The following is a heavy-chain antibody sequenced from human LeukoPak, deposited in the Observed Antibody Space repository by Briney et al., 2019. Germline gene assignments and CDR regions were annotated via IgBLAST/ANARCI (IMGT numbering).Heavy chain of an antibody. Sequence: SETLSLTCTVSGGSISSSSYYWGWIRQPPGKALEWIGSIYYSGSTYYNPSLKSRVTISVDTSKNQFSLKLSSVTAADTAVYYCARGITMTHDYWGQGTLVTVSS. J-gene: IGHJ4*02. V-gene: IGHV4-39*01. CDR2: IYYSGST. D-gene: IGHD3-22*01. CDR1: GGSISSSSYY. CDR3: ARGITMTHDY.